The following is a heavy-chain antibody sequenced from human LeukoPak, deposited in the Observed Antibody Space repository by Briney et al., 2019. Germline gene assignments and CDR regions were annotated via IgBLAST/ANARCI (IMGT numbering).Heavy chain of an antibody. V-gene: IGHV1-2*02. Sequence: ASVKVSCKTSGGTFGSFAFAWVRQAPGHGLEWMGWINPNNGNTKFAKKFQGRVTLTMDTSITTLYMEVSSLRLDDTAIYYCARKGIWNYVFVHWGQGTLVTVSS. CDR3: ARKGIWNYVFVH. D-gene: IGHD1-7*01. J-gene: IGHJ5*02. CDR1: GGTFGSFA. CDR2: INPNNGNT.